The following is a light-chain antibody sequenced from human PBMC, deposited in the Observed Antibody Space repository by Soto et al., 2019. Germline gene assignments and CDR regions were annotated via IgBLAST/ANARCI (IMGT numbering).Light chain of an antibody. CDR1: QSISSW. CDR3: QQYNDSFPYT. V-gene: IGKV1-5*03. J-gene: IGKJ2*01. CDR2: KAS. Sequence: DIRMTQSPSTLSASVGDRVTITCRASQSISSWLAWYQQKPGTAPKLLIYKASTFESGVPSRFSGSRSGTEFTLTVSSLQPDDFATYYCQQYNDSFPYTFGQRPKLEIK.